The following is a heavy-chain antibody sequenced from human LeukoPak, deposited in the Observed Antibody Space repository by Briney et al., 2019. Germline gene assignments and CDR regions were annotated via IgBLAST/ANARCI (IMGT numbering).Heavy chain of an antibody. D-gene: IGHD5-18*01. CDR2: MNPNRGNT. CDR1: GYTFTSYD. J-gene: IGHJ4*02. Sequence: ASVKVSCKASGYTFTSYDINWVRQATGQGLEWMGLMNPNRGNTDYAQKFQGRVTITRNTSISTAYMELSSLRSEDTAVYYCARGIRGYSYGPGDYWGQGTLVTVSS. CDR3: ARGIRGYSYGPGDY. V-gene: IGHV1-8*03.